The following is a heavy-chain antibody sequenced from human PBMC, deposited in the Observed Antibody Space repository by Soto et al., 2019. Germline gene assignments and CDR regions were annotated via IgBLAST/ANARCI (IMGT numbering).Heavy chain of an antibody. D-gene: IGHD3-10*01. CDR2: IKSKTDGGTT. V-gene: IGHV3-15*07. CDR3: TFNYYGSGSYYTYSKY. J-gene: IGHJ4*02. CDR1: GFTFSNAW. Sequence: GGSLRLSCAASGFTFSNAWMNWVRQAPGKGLEWVGRIKSKTDGGTTDYAAPVKGRFTISRDDSKNTLYLQMNSLKTEDTAVYYCTFNYYGSGSYYTYSKYWGQGTLVTVSS.